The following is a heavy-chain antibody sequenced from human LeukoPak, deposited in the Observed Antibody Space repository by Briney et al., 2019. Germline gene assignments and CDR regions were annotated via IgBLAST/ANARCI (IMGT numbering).Heavy chain of an antibody. CDR3: ARDRRDYVWGSYPPGDY. V-gene: IGHV3-30-3*01. Sequence: GGSLRLSCAASGFTLSSYAMHWVRQAPGKGLEWVAVISYDGSNKYYADSVKGRFTISRDNSKNTLYLQMNSLRAEDTAVYYCARDRRDYVWGSYPPGDYWGQGTLVTVSS. D-gene: IGHD3-16*02. J-gene: IGHJ4*02. CDR1: GFTLSSYA. CDR2: ISYDGSNK.